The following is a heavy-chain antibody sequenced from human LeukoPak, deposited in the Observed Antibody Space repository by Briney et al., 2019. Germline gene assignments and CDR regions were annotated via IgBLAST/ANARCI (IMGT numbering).Heavy chain of an antibody. Sequence: ASETLSLTCTVSGGSISSSSYYWGWIRQPPGKGLEWIGSIYYSGSTYYNPSLKSRVTISVDTSKNQFSLKLSSVTAADTAVYYCARDLVLFGVVIPRGWFDPWGQGTLVTVSS. J-gene: IGHJ5*02. CDR2: IYYSGST. CDR3: ARDLVLFGVVIPRGWFDP. V-gene: IGHV4-39*07. D-gene: IGHD3-3*01. CDR1: GGSISSSSYY.